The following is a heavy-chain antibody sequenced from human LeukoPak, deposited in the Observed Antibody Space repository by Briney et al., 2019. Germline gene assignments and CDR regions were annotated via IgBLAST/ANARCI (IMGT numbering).Heavy chain of an antibody. CDR1: GGSFSGHY. Sequence: SETLSLTCAASGGSFSGHYWSWIRQPPGEGLEWIGEINDSGSTKYNPSLKSRVTISADTSKNQFSLKLSSVTAADTAVYHCAKNNWFDPWGQGTLVTVSS. V-gene: IGHV4-34*01. CDR2: INDSGST. CDR3: AKNNWFDP. J-gene: IGHJ5*02.